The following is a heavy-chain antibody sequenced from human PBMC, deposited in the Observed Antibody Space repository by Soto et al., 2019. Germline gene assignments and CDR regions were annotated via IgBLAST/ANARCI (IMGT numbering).Heavy chain of an antibody. V-gene: IGHV2-5*02. D-gene: IGHD3-9*01. CDR2: IYWDDSK. J-gene: IGHJ4*02. Sequence: QITLKESGPTLVRPTQTLTLTCAFSGFSLSTSGVGVGWIRQPPGKALEWLAVIYWDDSKHYSPSLRSRFTITKDTSKNQVVLTMTNMDPMDTGTYYCAHKGPEDWPLDYWCQGTLVTVSS. CDR3: AHKGPEDWPLDY. CDR1: GFSLSTSGVG.